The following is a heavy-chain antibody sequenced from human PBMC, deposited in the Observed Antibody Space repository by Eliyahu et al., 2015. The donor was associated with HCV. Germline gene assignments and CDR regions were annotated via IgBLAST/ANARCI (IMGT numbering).Heavy chain of an antibody. CDR3: ASGGGGIAVTGTGGWFDP. CDR1: GGXXXXYY. D-gene: IGHD6-19*01. J-gene: IGHJ5*02. Sequence: QVQLQESGPGLVKPSETLSLTCTVSGGXXXXYYWXWIXQPPGKGLEWIGXIHYSXSTNYNPSLKSRVTISVDTSKNQFSLNLTSVTAADTAMYYCASGGGGIAVTGTGGWFDPWGQGTLVTVSS. CDR2: IHYSXST. V-gene: IGHV4-59*01.